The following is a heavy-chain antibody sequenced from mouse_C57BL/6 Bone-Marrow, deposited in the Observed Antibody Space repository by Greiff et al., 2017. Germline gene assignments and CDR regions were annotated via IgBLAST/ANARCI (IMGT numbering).Heavy chain of an antibody. D-gene: IGHD1-1*01. J-gene: IGHJ2*01. Sequence: EVQLVESGPELVKPGASVKMSCKASGYTFTDYNMHWVKQSHGKSLEWIGYINPNNGGTSYNQKFKGKATLTVNKSSSTAYMELRSLTSEDSAVYYCARGGPRAVVATGWGQGTTLTVSS. V-gene: IGHV1-22*01. CDR2: INPNNGGT. CDR1: GYTFTDYN. CDR3: ARGGPRAVVATG.